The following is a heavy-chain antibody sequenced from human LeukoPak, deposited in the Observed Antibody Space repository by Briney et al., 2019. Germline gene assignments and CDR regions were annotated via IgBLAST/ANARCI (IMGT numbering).Heavy chain of an antibody. CDR1: GFTFSSYA. CDR3: AKAPSYYYDSRGFHYFDY. D-gene: IGHD3-22*01. J-gene: IGHJ4*02. CDR2: ISGSGGST. Sequence: HSEGSLRLSCAASGFTFSSYAMSWVRQAPGKGLEWVSAISGSGGSTYYADSVKGRFTISRDNSKNTLYLQMNSLRAEDTAVYYCAKAPSYYYDSRGFHYFDYWGQGTLVTVSS. V-gene: IGHV3-23*01.